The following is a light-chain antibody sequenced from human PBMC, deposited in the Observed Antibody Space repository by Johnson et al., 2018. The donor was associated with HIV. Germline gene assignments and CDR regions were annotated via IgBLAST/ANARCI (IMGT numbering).Light chain of an antibody. Sequence: QSVLTQPPSVSAAPGQKVTISCSGSSSNIGNNYVSWYQQLPGTAPKLLIYENNERPSGIPDRFSGSTSGASATLGITGLQTGDEADYYCATLDTILSASGVFGTGTKVTVL. CDR1: SSNIGNNY. J-gene: IGLJ1*01. V-gene: IGLV1-51*02. CDR3: ATLDTILSASGV. CDR2: ENN.